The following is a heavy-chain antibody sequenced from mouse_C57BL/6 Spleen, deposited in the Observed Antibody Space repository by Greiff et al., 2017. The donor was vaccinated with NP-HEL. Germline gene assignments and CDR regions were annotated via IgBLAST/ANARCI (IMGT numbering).Heavy chain of an antibody. Sequence: VQLQQSGPELVKPGASVKISCKASGYAFSSSWMNWVKQRPGKGLEWIGRIYPGDGDTNYNGKFKGKATLTADKSSSTSYMQLSSLTSEDSAVYVCARGTTVVDWYFDVWGTGTTVTVSS. CDR2: IYPGDGDT. D-gene: IGHD1-1*01. V-gene: IGHV1-82*01. CDR1: GYAFSSSW. CDR3: ARGTTVVDWYFDV. J-gene: IGHJ1*03.